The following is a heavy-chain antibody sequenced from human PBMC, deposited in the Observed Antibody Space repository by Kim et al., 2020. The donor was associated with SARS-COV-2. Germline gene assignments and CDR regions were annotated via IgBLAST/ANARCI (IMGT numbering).Heavy chain of an antibody. Sequence: GGSLRLSCTTSGFTFTGYAMSWVRQAPGKGLEWVSSIDGSDGTTYYVDSVEGRFTISRDNSKNTLYLQMNTLRADDTAIYYCIKEGWGWVWDHWGQGTRVTVSS. CDR1: GFTFTGYA. J-gene: IGHJ4*02. CDR2: IDGSDGTT. V-gene: IGHV3-23*01. CDR3: IKEGWGWVWDH. D-gene: IGHD2-21*01.